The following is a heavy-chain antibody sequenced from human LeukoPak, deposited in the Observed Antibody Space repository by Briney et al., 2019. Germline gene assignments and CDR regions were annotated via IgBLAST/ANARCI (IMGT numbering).Heavy chain of an antibody. Sequence: TSETLSLTCTASGGSISGYYWSWIRQPPGKGLEWIGYIYYSGSTNYNPLFESRATISVDTSKNQFSLKLTSVTAADTAVYFCARGEDFERYYLAYWGQGTLVTVSS. CDR1: GGSISGYY. J-gene: IGHJ4*02. V-gene: IGHV4-59*01. D-gene: IGHD3-9*01. CDR2: IYYSGST. CDR3: ARGEDFERYYLAY.